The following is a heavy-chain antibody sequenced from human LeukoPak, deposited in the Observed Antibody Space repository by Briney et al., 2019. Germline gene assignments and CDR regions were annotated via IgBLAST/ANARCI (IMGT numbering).Heavy chain of an antibody. Sequence: ASVKVSCKASGYTFTSYGISWVRQAPGQGLEWMGWISAYNGNTNYAQKLQGRVTMTTDTSTSTAYMELRSLRSDDTAVYHCARDRMDSYYGSGGLWFDPWGQGTLVTVSS. J-gene: IGHJ5*02. CDR2: ISAYNGNT. CDR3: ARDRMDSYYGSGGLWFDP. CDR1: GYTFTSYG. V-gene: IGHV1-18*01. D-gene: IGHD3-10*01.